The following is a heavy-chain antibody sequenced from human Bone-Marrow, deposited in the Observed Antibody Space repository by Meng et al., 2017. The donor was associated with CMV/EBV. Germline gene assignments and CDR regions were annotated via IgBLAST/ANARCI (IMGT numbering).Heavy chain of an antibody. CDR1: GGSISSYY. D-gene: IGHD6-6*01. J-gene: IGHJ4*02. CDR2: IYYSGST. CDR3: ARLGSSVLNFDY. V-gene: IGHV4-59*01. Sequence: SETLSLTCTVSGGSISSYYWSWIRQPPGKGLEWIGYIYYSGSTNYNPSLKSRVTISVDTSKNQFSLKLSSVTAADTAVYYCARLGSSVLNFDYWGQGTLVTVSS.